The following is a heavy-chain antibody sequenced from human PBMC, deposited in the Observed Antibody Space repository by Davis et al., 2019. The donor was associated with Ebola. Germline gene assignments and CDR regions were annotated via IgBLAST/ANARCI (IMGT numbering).Heavy chain of an antibody. CDR2: ISAYNGNT. Sequence: ASVKVSCKASGGTFSSYAISWVRQAPGQGLEWMGWISAYNGNTNYAQKLQGRVTMTTDTSTSTAYMELSSLRSEDTAVYYCARNLHAVGGGWFDPWGQGTLVTVSS. D-gene: IGHD2-15*01. CDR3: ARNLHAVGGGWFDP. J-gene: IGHJ5*02. CDR1: GGTFSSYA. V-gene: IGHV1-18*01.